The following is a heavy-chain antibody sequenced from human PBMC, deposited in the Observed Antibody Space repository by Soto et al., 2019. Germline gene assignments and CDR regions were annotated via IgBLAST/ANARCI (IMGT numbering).Heavy chain of an antibody. CDR2: INHSGST. V-gene: IGHV4-34*01. J-gene: IGHJ5*02. CDR1: GGSFSGYY. CDR3: ARDPSSGWLDP. Sequence: PSETLSLTCAVYGGSFSGYYWSWIRQPPGKGLEWIGEINHSGSTSYNPSLKSRVTISVDTSKNQFSLKLSSVTAADTAVYYCARDPSSGWLDPWGQGTLVTVSS. D-gene: IGHD7-27*01.